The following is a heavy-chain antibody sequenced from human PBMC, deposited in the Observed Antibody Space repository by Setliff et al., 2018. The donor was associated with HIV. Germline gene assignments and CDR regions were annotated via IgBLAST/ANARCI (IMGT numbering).Heavy chain of an antibody. CDR1: GFSFRDFG. CDR3: ARRTSGPAGVDY. CDR2: IWYDGTKI. V-gene: IGHV3-30*02. Sequence: GGSLRLSCVASGFSFRDFGMHWVRQAPGKGLDWLALIWYDGTKIYYADSVKGRFTISKDNSQNTVYLQMDNLRPEDTALYYCARRTSGPAGVDYWGQGSRVTVSS. D-gene: IGHD2-2*01. J-gene: IGHJ4*02.